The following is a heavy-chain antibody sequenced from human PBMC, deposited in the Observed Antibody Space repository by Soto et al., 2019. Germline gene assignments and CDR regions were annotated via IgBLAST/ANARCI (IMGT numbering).Heavy chain of an antibody. D-gene: IGHD6-13*01. J-gene: IGHJ4*02. CDR1: GGSISSSSYY. CDR2: IYYSGST. V-gene: IGHV4-39*01. Sequence: SETLSLTCTVSGGSISSSSYYWGWIRQPPGKGLEWIGSIYYSGSTYYNPSLKSRVTISVDTSKNQFSLKLSSVTAADTAVYYCASWGGIASPAYDGSLAPYDYWGQGTLVTVSS. CDR3: ASWGGIASPAYDGSLAPYDY.